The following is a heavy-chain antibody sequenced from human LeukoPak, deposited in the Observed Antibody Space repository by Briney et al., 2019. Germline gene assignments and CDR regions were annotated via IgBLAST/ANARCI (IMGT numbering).Heavy chain of an antibody. CDR3: ARHVASVYYYDSSGYSHAFDI. V-gene: IGHV4-59*08. CDR1: GGSISSYY. D-gene: IGHD3-22*01. Sequence: SETLSLTCTVSGGSISSYYWSWIRQPPGKGLEGIGYIYYSGSTNYNPSLNSRVTISVDTSKNQFSLKLSSVTAADTAVYYCARHVASVYYYDSSGYSHAFDIWGQGTMVTVSS. CDR2: IYYSGST. J-gene: IGHJ3*02.